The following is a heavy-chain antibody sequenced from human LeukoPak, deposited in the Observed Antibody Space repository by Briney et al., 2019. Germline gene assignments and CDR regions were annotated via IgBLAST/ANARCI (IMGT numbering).Heavy chain of an antibody. CDR1: GFTFSNAW. CDR2: INHSGST. CDR3: ARQMGYCSSTSCYYYYYYYMDV. Sequence: PGGSLRLSCAASGFTFSNAWMSWVRQAPGKGLEWIGEINHSGSTNYNPSLKSRVTISVDTSKNQFSLKLSSVTAADTAVYYCARQMGYCSSTSCYYYYYYYMDVWGKGTTVTVSS. J-gene: IGHJ6*03. D-gene: IGHD2-2*01. V-gene: IGHV4-34*01.